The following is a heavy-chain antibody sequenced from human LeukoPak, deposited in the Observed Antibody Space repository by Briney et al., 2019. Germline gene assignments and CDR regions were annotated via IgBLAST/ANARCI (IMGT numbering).Heavy chain of an antibody. CDR1: GGSISSGDYY. J-gene: IGHJ5*02. Sequence: SETLTLTCTVSGGSISSGDYYWSWIRQPPGKGLEWIAYMYYSGSTYYNPSLKSRVTMSADTSKNQLSLKLSSVTAADTAVYYYARPYYYDSRIDPWGQGILVTVSS. V-gene: IGHV4-30-4*01. CDR3: ARPYYYDSRIDP. D-gene: IGHD3-22*01. CDR2: MYYSGST.